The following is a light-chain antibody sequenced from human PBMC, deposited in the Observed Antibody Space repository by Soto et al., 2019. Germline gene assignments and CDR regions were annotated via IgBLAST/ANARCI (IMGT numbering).Light chain of an antibody. Sequence: DIQMTQSPSSLSASVGDTVSLTCRASQDITSYLNWYQQKPGKAPNLLIYAASGLQSGVPSRFSGKTSGTEFTLTISGLQREDFATYFCQQSYVTPWTFGQGTKVEMK. J-gene: IGKJ1*01. V-gene: IGKV1-39*01. CDR2: AAS. CDR1: QDITSY. CDR3: QQSYVTPWT.